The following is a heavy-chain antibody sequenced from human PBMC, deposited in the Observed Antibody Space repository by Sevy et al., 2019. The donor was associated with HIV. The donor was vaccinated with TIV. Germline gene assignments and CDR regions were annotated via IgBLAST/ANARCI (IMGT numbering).Heavy chain of an antibody. CDR3: TTERHYFDRNTGSPEIVPIAY. V-gene: IGHV3-15*07. Sequence: GGSLRLSCAASGFTFTNAWMNWVRQAPGMRLEWVGRIKGKSNGGTTDYAAPVKGRVTISRDDSKNTLYLQMTSLKIEDTAVYYCTTERHYFDRNTGSPEIVPIAYWGQGRLVTVSS. D-gene: IGHD3-22*01. CDR1: GFTFTNAW. CDR2: IKGKSNGGTT. J-gene: IGHJ4*02.